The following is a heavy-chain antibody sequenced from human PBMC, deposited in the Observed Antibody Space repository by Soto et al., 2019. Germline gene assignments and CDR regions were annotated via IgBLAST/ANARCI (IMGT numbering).Heavy chain of an antibody. V-gene: IGHV3-30-3*01. Sequence: QVQLVESGGGVVQPGRSLRLSCAASGFTFSSYAMHWVRQAPGKGLEWVAVISYDGSNKYYADSVKGRFTISRDNSKNTLYLKVKSRRAEERVVCWGGGGGGGGHYFDYWGQGTLVTVSS. CDR2: ISYDGSNK. D-gene: IGHD3-16*01. CDR3: GGGGGGGHYFDY. CDR1: GFTFSSYA. J-gene: IGHJ4*02.